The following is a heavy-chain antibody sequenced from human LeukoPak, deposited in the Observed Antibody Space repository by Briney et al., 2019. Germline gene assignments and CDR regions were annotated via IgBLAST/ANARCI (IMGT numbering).Heavy chain of an antibody. CDR1: GGSFSGYY. Sequence: SETLSLTCAVYGGSFSGYYWSWIRRPPGKGLEWIGEINHSGSTNYNPSLKSRVTISVDTSKNQFSLKLSSVTAADTAVYYCATVRPRITMVRGLRNWFDPWGQGTLVTVSS. J-gene: IGHJ5*02. CDR2: INHSGST. CDR3: ATVRPRITMVRGLRNWFDP. V-gene: IGHV4-34*01. D-gene: IGHD3-10*01.